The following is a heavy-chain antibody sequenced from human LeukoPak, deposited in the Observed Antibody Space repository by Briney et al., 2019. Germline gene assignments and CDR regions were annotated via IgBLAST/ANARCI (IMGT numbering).Heavy chain of an antibody. CDR3: AKTPSSYYYGSGSPPYYFDY. D-gene: IGHD3-10*01. J-gene: IGHJ4*02. CDR1: GFTFDDYA. V-gene: IGHV3-9*01. Sequence: GRSLRLSCAASGFTFDDYAMHWVRQAPGKGLEWVSGISWNSGSIGYADSVKGRFTISRDNAKNSLYLQMNSLRAEDTALYYCAKTPSSYYYGSGSPPYYFDYWGQGTLVTVSS. CDR2: ISWNSGSI.